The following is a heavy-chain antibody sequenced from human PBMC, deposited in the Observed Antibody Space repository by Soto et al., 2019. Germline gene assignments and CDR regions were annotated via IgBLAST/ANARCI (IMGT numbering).Heavy chain of an antibody. J-gene: IGHJ5*02. CDR3: ARGGIVVVTANWFDP. Sequence: ASVKVSCKASGYTFTSYAMHWVRQAPGQRLEWMGWINAGNGNTKYSQKFQGRVTITRDTSASTAYMELSSLRSEDTAVYYCARGGIVVVTANWFDPWGQGTLVTVSS. CDR1: GYTFTSYA. CDR2: INAGNGNT. V-gene: IGHV1-3*01. D-gene: IGHD2-21*02.